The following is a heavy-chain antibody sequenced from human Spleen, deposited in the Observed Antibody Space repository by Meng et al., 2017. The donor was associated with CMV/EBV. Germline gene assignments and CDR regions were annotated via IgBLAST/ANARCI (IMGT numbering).Heavy chain of an antibody. CDR3: ATDGPGGGSYCLY. V-gene: IGHV1-69*11. J-gene: IGHJ4*02. D-gene: IGHD3-10*01. CDR1: GYTFTGYY. CDR2: IIPMGETA. Sequence: SVKVSCKASGYTFTGYYMHWVRQAPGQGLEWMGTIIPMGETAIYTQKFRGRVTITADESTTTAHMEISGLTSEDTAVYYCATDGPGGGSYCLYWGQGTLVTVSS.